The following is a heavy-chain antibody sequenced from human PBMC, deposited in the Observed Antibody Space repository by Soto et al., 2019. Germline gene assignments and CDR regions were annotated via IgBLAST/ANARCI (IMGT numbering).Heavy chain of an antibody. Sequence: QVQLVESGGGVVQPGRSLRLSCAASGFTFSSYGMHWVRQAPGKGLEWVAVISYDGSNKYYADSVKGRFTISRDNSKNTLYLQMNSLRAEDTAVYYCAKDSLRIAVAGTMSHFDYWGQGTLVTVSS. CDR3: AKDSLRIAVAGTMSHFDY. CDR2: ISYDGSNK. CDR1: GFTFSSYG. J-gene: IGHJ4*02. D-gene: IGHD6-19*01. V-gene: IGHV3-30*18.